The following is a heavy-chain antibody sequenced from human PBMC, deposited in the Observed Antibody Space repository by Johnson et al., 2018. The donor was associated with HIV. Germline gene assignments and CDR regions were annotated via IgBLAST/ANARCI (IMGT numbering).Heavy chain of an antibody. CDR3: AKTYSSSWYAFDI. CDR1: GFTFSSYG. V-gene: IGHV3-30*18. J-gene: IGHJ3*02. Sequence: QVQLMESGGGVVQPGGSLRLSCAASGFTFSSYGMHWVRQAPGKGLEWVAVISSDGSNKYYADSVKGRFTISRDNSKNTLYLQMNSLRAEDTAVYYCAKTYSSSWYAFDIWGQGTMVTVSS. CDR2: ISSDGSNK. D-gene: IGHD6-13*01.